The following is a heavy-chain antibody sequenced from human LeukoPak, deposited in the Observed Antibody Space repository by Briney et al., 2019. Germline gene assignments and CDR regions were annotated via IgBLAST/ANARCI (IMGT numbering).Heavy chain of an antibody. CDR3: ARGVVPAALFDY. CDR2: IYTSGST. Sequence: SETLSLTXTVCGGSMSRYYGRWLRQPAGEGGEWIGRIYTSGSTNYNPSLKSRVTMSVDTSKNQFSLKLSSVTAADTAVYYCARGVVPAALFDYWGQGTLVTGSS. J-gene: IGHJ4*02. V-gene: IGHV4-4*07. CDR1: GGSMSRYY. D-gene: IGHD2-2*01.